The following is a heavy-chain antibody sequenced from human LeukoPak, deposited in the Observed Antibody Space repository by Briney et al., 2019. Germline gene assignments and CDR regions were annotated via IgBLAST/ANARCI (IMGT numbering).Heavy chain of an antibody. CDR1: GFTFSTYN. V-gene: IGHV3-66*01. J-gene: IGHJ1*01. D-gene: IGHD3-3*01. CDR2: IYSGGST. CDR3: ARDRSGYFQN. Sequence: GGSLRLSCAASGFTFSTYNMNWVRQAPGKGLEWVSVIYSGGSTYYADSVKGRFTISRDNSKNTLYLQMNSLRAEDTAVYYCARDRSGYFQNWGQGTLVTVSS.